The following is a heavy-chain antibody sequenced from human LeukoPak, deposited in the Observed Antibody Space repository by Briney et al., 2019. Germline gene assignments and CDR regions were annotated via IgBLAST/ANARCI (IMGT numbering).Heavy chain of an antibody. CDR2: IYPGDSDT. CDR1: GYSFTSYW. V-gene: IGHV5-51*01. J-gene: IGHJ6*04. CDR3: ARLGAPLGELLHCYGMDV. D-gene: IGHD3-10*01. Sequence: GESLKISCQGSGYSFTSYWIGWVRQMPGKGLEWMGIIYPGDSDTRYGPSFQGQVTISADKSISTAYLQWSSLKASDTAMYYCARLGAPLGELLHCYGMDVWGKGTTVTVSS.